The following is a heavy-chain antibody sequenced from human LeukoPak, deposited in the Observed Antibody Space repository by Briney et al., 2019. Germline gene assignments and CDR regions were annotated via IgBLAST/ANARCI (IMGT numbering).Heavy chain of an antibody. CDR2: INAGNGNT. D-gene: IGHD1-26*01. CDR3: ARGSEWEPEVDY. Sequence: XYXMHXVRQAPGQRLEWMGWINAGNGNTKYSQKFQGRVTITRDTSASTAYMEMSSLRSEDTAVYYCARGSEWEPEVDYWGQGTLVTVSS. CDR1: XYX. V-gene: IGHV1-3*01. J-gene: IGHJ4*02.